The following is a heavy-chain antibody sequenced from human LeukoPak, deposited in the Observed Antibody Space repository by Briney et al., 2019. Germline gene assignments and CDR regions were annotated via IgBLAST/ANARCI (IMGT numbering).Heavy chain of an antibody. V-gene: IGHV3-7*03. CDR3: AKAIDVLRFLEWLPFDY. J-gene: IGHJ4*02. CDR1: GFTFSSYW. Sequence: PGGSLRLSCAASGFTFSSYWMSWVRQAPGKGLEWVANIKQDGSEKYYVDSVKGRFTISRDNAKNSLYLQMNSLRAEDTAVYYCAKAIDVLRFLEWLPFDYWGQGTLVTVSS. CDR2: IKQDGSEK. D-gene: IGHD3-3*01.